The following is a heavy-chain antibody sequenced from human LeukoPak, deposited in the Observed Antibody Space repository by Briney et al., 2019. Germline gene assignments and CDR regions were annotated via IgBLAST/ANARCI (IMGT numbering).Heavy chain of an antibody. J-gene: IGHJ4*02. CDR2: INAGNGNT. Sequence: ASVKVSCKASGYTFTSYAMHWVRQAPGQRLEWMGWINAGNGNTKYSQKFQGRVTITRDTSASTAYMELSSLRSEDTAVYYCARLYCSSTSCPYYFDYWGQGTLVTVSS. CDR1: GYTFTSYA. V-gene: IGHV1-3*01. D-gene: IGHD2-2*01. CDR3: ARLYCSSTSCPYYFDY.